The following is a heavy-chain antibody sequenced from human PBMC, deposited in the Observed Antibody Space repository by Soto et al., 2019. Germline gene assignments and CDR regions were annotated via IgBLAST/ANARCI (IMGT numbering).Heavy chain of an antibody. CDR3: ARDFRSYYYDSSGSPDYFDY. CDR1: GYTFTSYD. Sequence: ASVKVSCKASGYTFTSYDINWVRQATGQGLEWMGGIIPIFGTANYAQKFQGRVTITADESTSTAYMELSSLRSEDTAVYYCARDFRSYYYDSSGSPDYFDYWGQGTLVTVSS. J-gene: IGHJ4*02. CDR2: IIPIFGTA. V-gene: IGHV1-69*13. D-gene: IGHD3-22*01.